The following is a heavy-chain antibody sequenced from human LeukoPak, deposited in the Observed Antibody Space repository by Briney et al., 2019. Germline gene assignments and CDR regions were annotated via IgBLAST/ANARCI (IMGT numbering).Heavy chain of an antibody. Sequence: SETLSLTCTVSGYSINSGYYWGWIRQPPGKGLEWVAIIYHSGSTYYNPSLKSRVTISVDKSKNQFSLKLSSVTAADTAVYYCARLSTVTTSFDYWGQGTLVTVSS. D-gene: IGHD4-17*01. CDR3: ARLSTVTTSFDY. CDR1: GYSINSGYY. J-gene: IGHJ4*02. V-gene: IGHV4-38-2*02. CDR2: IYHSGST.